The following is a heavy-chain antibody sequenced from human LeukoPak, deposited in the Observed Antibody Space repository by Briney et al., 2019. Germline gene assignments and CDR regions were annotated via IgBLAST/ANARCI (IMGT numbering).Heavy chain of an antibody. CDR1: GFTFSSYA. Sequence: GGSLRLSCAASGFTFSSYAMSWVRQAPGKGLEWVSAVSDNGGGTYYADSVKGLFTISRDNSKNTVYLQMNSLRAEDTAVYYCAKDYIRRAWDWGQGTLVTVSS. J-gene: IGHJ4*02. D-gene: IGHD3-16*01. CDR2: VSDNGGGT. CDR3: AKDYIRRAWD. V-gene: IGHV3-23*01.